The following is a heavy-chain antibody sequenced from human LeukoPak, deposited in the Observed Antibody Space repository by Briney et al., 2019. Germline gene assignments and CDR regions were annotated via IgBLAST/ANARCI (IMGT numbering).Heavy chain of an antibody. J-gene: IGHJ3*02. V-gene: IGHV4-59*01. D-gene: IGHD2-2*01. Sequence: NPSETLSLTCTVSGGSISSYYWSWIRQPPGKGLDWIGYIYYSGSTNYNPSLKSRVTISVDTSKNQFSLKLSSVTAADTAVYYCARGLPNDDAFDIWGQGTMVTVSS. CDR1: GGSISSYY. CDR3: ARGLPNDDAFDI. CDR2: IYYSGST.